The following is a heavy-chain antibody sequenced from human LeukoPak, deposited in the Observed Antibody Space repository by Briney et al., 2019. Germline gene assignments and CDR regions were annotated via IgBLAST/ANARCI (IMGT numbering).Heavy chain of an antibody. CDR3: AKRDGETEFDY. J-gene: IGHJ4*02. Sequence: GGSVSLSCGVWGFLLKYYVVLDPREPREGGVVGGALIQPAGNDIYYADSVKGRFTVSRDNSRNTLYLQLSSLRTEDTAVYYCAKRDGETEFDYWGQGTLVTVSS. CDR2: IQPAGNDI. V-gene: IGHV3-30*02. CDR1: GFLLKYYV. D-gene: IGHD3-10*01.